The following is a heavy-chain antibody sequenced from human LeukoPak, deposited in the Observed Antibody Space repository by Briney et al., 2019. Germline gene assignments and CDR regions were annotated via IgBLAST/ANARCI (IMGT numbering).Heavy chain of an antibody. J-gene: IGHJ3*02. CDR3: ARDQGYYVGLDAFDI. CDR1: GGSISSYY. CDR2: IYYSGST. D-gene: IGHD3-10*02. V-gene: IGHV4-59*01. Sequence: SETLSLTCTVSGGSISSYYWSWIRQPPGKGPEWIGYIYYSGSTNYNPSLKSRVTISVDTSKNQFSLKLSSVTAADTAVYYCARDQGYYVGLDAFDIWGQGTMVTVSS.